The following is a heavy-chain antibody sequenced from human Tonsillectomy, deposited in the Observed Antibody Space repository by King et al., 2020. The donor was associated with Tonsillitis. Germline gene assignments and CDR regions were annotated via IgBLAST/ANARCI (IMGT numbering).Heavy chain of an antibody. Sequence: QLVQSGAEVKKPGASVKVSCKASGYTFSSFGISWVRQAPGQGLEWMGWISAHNGQSNYAQKFQGRVTLTRDTSTSTAYMELRSLKSDDTAVYYCARDRGTFAMVNYWGQGTLVTVSS. D-gene: IGHD5-18*01. CDR1: GYTFSSFG. J-gene: IGHJ4*02. V-gene: IGHV1-18*04. CDR3: ARDRGTFAMVNY. CDR2: ISAHNGQS.